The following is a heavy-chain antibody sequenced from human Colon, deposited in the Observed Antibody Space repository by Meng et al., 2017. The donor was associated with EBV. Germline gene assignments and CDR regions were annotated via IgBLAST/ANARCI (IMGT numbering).Heavy chain of an antibody. J-gene: IGHJ4*02. V-gene: IGHV3-74*01. CDR1: GFTFSTYW. CDR3: SRDLAGPYDD. D-gene: IGHD1-14*01. CDR2: TNENGRTT. Sequence: EVQLVEAGGALVQPGGSLRLSCAASGFTFSTYWMHWVRQATGKGLVWISRTNENGRTTTYADSVRVRFTISRDNTKNTLYLQMNSLRADDTAVYFCSRDLAGPYDDWGQGTLVTVSS.